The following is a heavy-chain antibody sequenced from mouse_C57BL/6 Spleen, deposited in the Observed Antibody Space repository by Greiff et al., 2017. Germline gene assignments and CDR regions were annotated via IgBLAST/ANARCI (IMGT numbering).Heavy chain of an antibody. V-gene: IGHV1-80*01. J-gene: IGHJ2*01. CDR2: IYPGDGDT. D-gene: IGHD1-1*01. CDR3: ARESFTTVVATDFDY. Sequence: VQLQQSGAELVKPGASVKISCKASGYAFSSYWMNWVKQRPGTGLEWIGQIYPGDGDTNYNGKFKGKATLTADKSSSTAYMQLSSLTSEDSAVYFCARESFTTVVATDFDYWGQGTTLTVSS. CDR1: GYAFSSYW.